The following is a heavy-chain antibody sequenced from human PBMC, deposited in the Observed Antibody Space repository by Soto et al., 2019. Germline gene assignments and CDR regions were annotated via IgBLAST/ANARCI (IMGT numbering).Heavy chain of an antibody. Sequence: GGSLRLSCVTSVFSFSESWMSWVRQAPGEGLEWVARILSKRDGGRTDYAPPVKDRFLISRDDSKDTMYLEMNSLKIEDTAVYYCQTYDYISGTYRYRWAYWGQGTRVTVSS. CDR3: QTYDYISGTYRYRWAY. V-gene: IGHV3-15*01. CDR2: ILSKRDGGRT. J-gene: IGHJ4*02. CDR1: VFSFSESW. D-gene: IGHD3-16*02.